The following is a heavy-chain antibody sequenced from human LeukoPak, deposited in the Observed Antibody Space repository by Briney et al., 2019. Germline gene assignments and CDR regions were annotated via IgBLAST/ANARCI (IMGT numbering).Heavy chain of an antibody. J-gene: IGHJ4*02. CDR1: GYTFTSYY. V-gene: IGHV1-46*01. D-gene: IGHD2-21*01. Sequence: ASVKVSCKASGYTFTSYYMHWVRQAPGQGLEWMGIINPSGGSTSYAQKFQGRVTMTEDTSTDTAYMELSSLRSEDTAVYYCATGPPFVVVMLELWGQGTLVTVSS. CDR3: ATGPPFVVVMLEL. CDR2: INPSGGST.